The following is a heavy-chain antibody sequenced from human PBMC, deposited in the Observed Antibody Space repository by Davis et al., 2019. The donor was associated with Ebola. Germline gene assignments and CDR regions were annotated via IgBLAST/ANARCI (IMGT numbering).Heavy chain of an antibody. J-gene: IGHJ3*02. V-gene: IGHV3-30*03. Sequence: GGSLRLSCAASGFTFSSYGMHWVRQAPGKGLEWVAVISYDGSNKYYADSVKGRFTISRDNAKNSLYLQMNSLRAEDTAVYYCARDTVTTAIDIWGQGTMVTVSS. CDR2: ISYDGSNK. CDR1: GFTFSSYG. CDR3: ARDTVTTAIDI. D-gene: IGHD4-17*01.